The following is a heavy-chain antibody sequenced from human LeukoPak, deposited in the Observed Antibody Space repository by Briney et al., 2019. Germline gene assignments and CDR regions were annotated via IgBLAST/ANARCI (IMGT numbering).Heavy chain of an antibody. CDR1: GFTFSSYW. Sequence: GGALRLSCAASGFTFSSYWMHWVRQAPGKGLVWVSRINTDGSSTSYADSVKGRFTISRDNAKNTLYLQLNSLRAEDTAVYYCAKGSNSAFYYRGPGTPVTGSS. J-gene: IGHJ4*02. V-gene: IGHV3-74*01. CDR2: INTDGSST. CDR3: AKGSNSAFYY. D-gene: IGHD6-6*01.